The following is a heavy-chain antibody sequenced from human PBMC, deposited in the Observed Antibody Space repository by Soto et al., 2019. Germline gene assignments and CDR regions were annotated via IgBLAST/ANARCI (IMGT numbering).Heavy chain of an antibody. J-gene: IGHJ6*04. Sequence: ASVKVSCKASGYTFTSYGISWVRQAPGQGLEWMGWISAYNGNTNYAQKLQGRVTMTTDTSTSTAYMELRSLRSDDTAVYYCARGLSRLGSDYYYGMDVWGKGTTVTVSS. CDR2: ISAYNGNT. CDR3: ARGLSRLGSDYYYGMDV. CDR1: GYTFTSYG. V-gene: IGHV1-18*01. D-gene: IGHD6-19*01.